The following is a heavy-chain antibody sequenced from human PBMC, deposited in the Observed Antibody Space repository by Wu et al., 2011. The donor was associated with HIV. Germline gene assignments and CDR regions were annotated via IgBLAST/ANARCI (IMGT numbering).Heavy chain of an antibody. Sequence: VQLVQSGAELREPGESLKISCQGSGYTSTNYWIAWVRQMPGKGLEWMGFIYLSDSDTRYSPSLQGHVTISVDKSNSTAYLQWSSLKASDTAMYYCARHLPNYGDYGRWFDPWGQGTLVTVSS. CDR1: GYTSTNYW. V-gene: IGHV5-51*01. D-gene: IGHD4-17*01. CDR2: IYLSDSDT. CDR3: ARHLPNYGDYGRWFDP. J-gene: IGHJ5*02.